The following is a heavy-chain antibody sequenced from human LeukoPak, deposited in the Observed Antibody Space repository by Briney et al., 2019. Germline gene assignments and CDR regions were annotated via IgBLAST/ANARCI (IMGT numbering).Heavy chain of an antibody. V-gene: IGHV3-23*01. D-gene: IGHD4-17*01. Sequence: PRGSLRLSCAASGFTFNNYAMNWVRQAPGKGLEWVSPISGGGETIYYADSAKGRFTISRDNSQNTLYLQMNSLRAEDTAVYYCARDYADYVGYFFFDYWGQGTLVTVSS. J-gene: IGHJ4*02. CDR2: ISGGGETI. CDR3: ARDYADYVGYFFFDY. CDR1: GFTFNNYA.